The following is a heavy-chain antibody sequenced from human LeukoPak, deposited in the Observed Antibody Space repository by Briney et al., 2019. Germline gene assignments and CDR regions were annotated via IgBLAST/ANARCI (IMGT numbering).Heavy chain of an antibody. CDR2: VYYSGIT. Sequence: SETLSLTCAVSGGSISRTTYYWGWIRQPPGKGLEWIGSVYYSGITHYNPSLKSRVSISVDTSKNQFSLKLNSVTAADTAVYYCAKTRPTERAFDIWGQGTLVTVSS. CDR1: GGSISRTTYY. V-gene: IGHV4-39*07. CDR3: AKTRPTERAFDI. J-gene: IGHJ3*02. D-gene: IGHD1-14*01.